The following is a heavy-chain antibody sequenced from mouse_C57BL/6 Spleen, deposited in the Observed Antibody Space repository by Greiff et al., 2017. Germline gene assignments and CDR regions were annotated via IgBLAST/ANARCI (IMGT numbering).Heavy chain of an antibody. CDR2: INYDGSST. J-gene: IGHJ4*01. V-gene: IGHV5-16*01. D-gene: IGHD3-3*01. CDR1: GFTFSDYY. Sequence: VHLVESEGGLVQPGSSMKLSCTASGFTFSDYYMAWVRQVPEKGLEWVANINYDGSSTYYLDSLKSRFIISRDNAKNILYLQMSSLKSEDTATYYCARDRRGTYAMDYWGQGTSVTVSS. CDR3: ARDRRGTYAMDY.